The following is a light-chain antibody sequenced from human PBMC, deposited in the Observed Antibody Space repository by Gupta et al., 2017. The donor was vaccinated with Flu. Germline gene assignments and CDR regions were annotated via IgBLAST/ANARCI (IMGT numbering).Light chain of an antibody. Sequence: QSALTQPPSVSAAPGQRVTISCSGSSSNIGSIFVSWYQQLPGTAPKLLIYQDDKRPSGVPDRFSGSKSGTSATLGITGLQTGDEADYYCGTWDSSLSVVVFGGGTKLTVL. V-gene: IGLV1-51*02. CDR2: QDD. CDR3: GTWDSSLSVVV. CDR1: SSNIGSIF. J-gene: IGLJ2*01.